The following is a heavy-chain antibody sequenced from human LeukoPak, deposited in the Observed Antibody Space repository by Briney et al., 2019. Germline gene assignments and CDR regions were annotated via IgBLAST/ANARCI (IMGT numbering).Heavy chain of an antibody. CDR1: GFTFSSYW. Sequence: GGSLRLSCAASGFTFSSYWMTWVRQAPGKGLEWVANIKQDGSEKYYVDSVKGRFTISRDNAKNSVYLQMHSLRVEDTAVYYCARDWWIGNNWFDPWGQGTLVTVSS. D-gene: IGHD2-15*01. CDR3: ARDWWIGNNWFDP. CDR2: IKQDGSEK. V-gene: IGHV3-7*01. J-gene: IGHJ5*02.